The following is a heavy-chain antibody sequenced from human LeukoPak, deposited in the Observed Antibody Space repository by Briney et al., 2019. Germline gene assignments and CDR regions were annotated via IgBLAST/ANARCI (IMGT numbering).Heavy chain of an antibody. J-gene: IGHJ5*02. CDR1: GGSISSSSYY. Sequence: SETLSLTCAVSGGSISSSSYYWGWIRQPPGTGLEWIGSIYYSGSTYYNPSLKSRVTISVDTSKNQFSLKLSSVTAADTAVYYCARGYFDWLLPMVTNKNWFDPWGQGTLVTVSS. CDR3: ARGYFDWLLPMVTNKNWFDP. D-gene: IGHD3-9*01. V-gene: IGHV4-39*07. CDR2: IYYSGST.